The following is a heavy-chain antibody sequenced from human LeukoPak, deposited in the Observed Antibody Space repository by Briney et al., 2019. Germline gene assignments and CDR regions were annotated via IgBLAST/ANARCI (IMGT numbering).Heavy chain of an antibody. CDR3: ARSSNTVVRARFDP. CDR2: IYYSGAT. D-gene: IGHD3-10*01. V-gene: IGHV4-59*01. CDR1: GGSIGSYY. Sequence: PSETLSLTFTVTGGSIGSYYCSWIRQPPGKGLEWIGYIYYSGATNCNPSLKTRVTISVDTSKNQFSLKLSSVTAADTAVYYCARSSNTVVRARFDPCGQRNLVTVSS. J-gene: IGHJ5*02.